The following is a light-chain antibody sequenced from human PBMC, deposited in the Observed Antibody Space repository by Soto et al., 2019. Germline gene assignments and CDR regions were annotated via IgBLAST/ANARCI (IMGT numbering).Light chain of an antibody. J-gene: IGKJ5*01. Sequence: DPVLTQTPLSLSVPPAHRASISCETTQSFLHSDGNTYLYWYLQKAGQPPQLLIYEVSKRFSGVPDRFSGSGSGTDFTLKISRVEAEDVGVYYCMRSVQPPITFGQGTRLEIK. V-gene: IGKV2D-29*01. CDR2: EVS. CDR1: QSFLHSDGNTY. CDR3: MRSVQPPIT.